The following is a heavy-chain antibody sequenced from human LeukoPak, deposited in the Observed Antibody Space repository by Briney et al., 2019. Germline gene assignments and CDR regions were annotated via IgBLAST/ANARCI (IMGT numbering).Heavy chain of an antibody. J-gene: IGHJ4*02. D-gene: IGHD6-19*01. Sequence: ASVKVSCKASGYTFTSHYMHWVRQAPGQGLEWMGIINPSGGSTTYAQKFQGRVTMTRDTSTSTVYMELSSLRSEDTAVYYCARGAVAGRRIDYWGQGTLVTVSS. V-gene: IGHV1-46*01. CDR3: ARGAVAGRRIDY. CDR2: INPSGGST. CDR1: GYTFTSHY.